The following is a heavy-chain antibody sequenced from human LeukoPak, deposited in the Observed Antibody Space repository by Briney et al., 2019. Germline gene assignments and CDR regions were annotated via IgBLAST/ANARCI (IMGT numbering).Heavy chain of an antibody. V-gene: IGHV4-61*02. CDR1: GGSINSTIYY. D-gene: IGHD2/OR15-2a*01. J-gene: IGHJ4*02. CDR2: MYSGGSS. CDR3: ARGLGISKDYFDY. Sequence: SETLSLTCVVSGGSINSTIYYWNWIRQPAGKGLEWIGRMYSGGSSDYNPSLKSRVTMSVDTSKNQLSLNLTSVTAADTAVYYCARGLGISKDYFDYWGQGTLVTVSS.